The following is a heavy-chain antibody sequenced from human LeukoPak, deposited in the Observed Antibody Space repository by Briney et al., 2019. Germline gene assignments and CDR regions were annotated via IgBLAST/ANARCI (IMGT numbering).Heavy chain of an antibody. V-gene: IGHV4-59*01. CDR3: ASSPPGYYSGWFSF. CDR1: GGSISSYY. D-gene: IGHD6-19*01. CDR2: IFYSGST. J-gene: IGHJ4*02. Sequence: SETLSLTCIVSGGSISSYYWSWIRQPPGKGLEWIGYIFYSGSTNYNPSLKSRVTISVDTSKNQFSLKLRSVTAADTAVYYCASSPPGYYSGWFSFWGQGTPVTVSS.